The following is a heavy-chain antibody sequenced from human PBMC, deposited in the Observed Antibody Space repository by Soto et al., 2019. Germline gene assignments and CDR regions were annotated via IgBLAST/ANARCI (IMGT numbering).Heavy chain of an antibody. D-gene: IGHD1-26*01. Sequence: PGGSLRLSCAASGFTFSSYGMHWVRQAPGKGLEWVAVISYDGSNKYYADSVKGRFTISRDNSKNTPYLQMNSLRAEDTAVYYCAKDSSGSYYTQFDYWGQGTLVTVSS. CDR3: AKDSSGSYYTQFDY. CDR1: GFTFSSYG. CDR2: ISYDGSNK. J-gene: IGHJ4*02. V-gene: IGHV3-30*18.